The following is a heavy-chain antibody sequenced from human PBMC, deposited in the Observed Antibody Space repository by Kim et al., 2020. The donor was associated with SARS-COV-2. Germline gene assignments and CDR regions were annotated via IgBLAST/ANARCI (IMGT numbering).Heavy chain of an antibody. CDR2: IIPIFGTA. CDR3: ARVSVPIYYGSGSYKNAFDI. V-gene: IGHV1-69*13. CDR1: GGTFSSYA. D-gene: IGHD3-10*01. J-gene: IGHJ3*02. Sequence: SVKVSCKASGGTFSSYAISWVRQAPGQGLEWMGGIIPIFGTANYAQKFQGRVTITADESTSTAYMELSSLRSEDTAVYYCARVSVPIYYGSGSYKNAFDIWGQGTMVTVSS.